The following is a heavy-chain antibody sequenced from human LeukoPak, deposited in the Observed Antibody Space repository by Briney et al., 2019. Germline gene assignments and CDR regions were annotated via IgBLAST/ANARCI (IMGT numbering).Heavy chain of an antibody. CDR2: ISSSSSYI. CDR3: ARDPTKSTQYCSRTSCFYVEY. Sequence: GGSLRLPCAASGFTFSSYSMNWVRQAPGKGLEWVSYISSSSSYINYADSVKGRFTISRDNAKNSLYLQMNSLKDEDTAVYYCARDPTKSTQYCSRTSCFYVEYWGQGTLVSVSS. CDR1: GFTFSSYS. V-gene: IGHV3-21*01. D-gene: IGHD2-2*01. J-gene: IGHJ4*02.